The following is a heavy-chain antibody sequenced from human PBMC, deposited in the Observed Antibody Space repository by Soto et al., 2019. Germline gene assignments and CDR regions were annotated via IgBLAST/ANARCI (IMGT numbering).Heavy chain of an antibody. J-gene: IGHJ5*02. V-gene: IGHV1-18*01. CDR3: ARVVPGAEAWFGP. CDR2: ISLYSDGT. CDR1: GYTFSNYG. Sequence: ASVKVSCKTSGYTFSNYGITWVRQAPGQPLEWLGWISLYSDGTSYAQKFRGRVSMTTDTSTTTAYMELRSLRSDDTAVYYCARVVPGAEAWFGPWGQGTLVTVSS.